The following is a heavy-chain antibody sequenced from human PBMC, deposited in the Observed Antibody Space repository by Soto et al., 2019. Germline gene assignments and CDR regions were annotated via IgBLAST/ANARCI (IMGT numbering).Heavy chain of an antibody. J-gene: IGHJ5*02. V-gene: IGHV1-18*01. CDR3: ARVVPGAEAWFGP. CDR2: ISLYSDGT. CDR1: GYTFSNYG. Sequence: ASVKVSCKTSGYTFSNYGITWVRQAPGQPLEWLGWISLYSDGTSYAQKFRGRVSMTTDTSTTTAYMELRSLRSDDTAVYYCARVVPGAEAWFGPWGQGTLVTVSS.